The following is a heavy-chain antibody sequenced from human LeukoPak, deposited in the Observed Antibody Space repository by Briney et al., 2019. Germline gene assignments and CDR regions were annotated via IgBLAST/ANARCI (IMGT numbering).Heavy chain of an antibody. CDR3: ARVADYYDSSGYSWGAFDI. CDR1: VYTFTIYG. V-gene: IGHV1-18*01. D-gene: IGHD3-22*01. Sequence: ASVTVSYKASVYTFTIYGISWVRQAPGQGLEWMGWISAYNGNTNYANKLQGRVTMNTDKATSTAYIELRSLRSDDTAVYYCARVADYYDSSGYSWGAFDIWGQGTMVTVSS. J-gene: IGHJ3*02. CDR2: ISAYNGNT.